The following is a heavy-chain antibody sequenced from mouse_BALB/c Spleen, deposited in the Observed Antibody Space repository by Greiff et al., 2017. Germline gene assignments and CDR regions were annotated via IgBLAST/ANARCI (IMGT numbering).Heavy chain of an antibody. D-gene: IGHD1-3*01. CDR1: GFTFSSYA. V-gene: IGHV5-6-5*01. J-gene: IGHJ2*01. Sequence: EVMLVESGGGLVKPGGSLKLSCAASGFTFSSYAMSWVRQTPEKRLEWVASISSGGSTYYPDSVKGRFTISRDNARNILYLQMSSLRSEDTAMYYCARGGSGNFDYWGQGTTVTVSS. CDR3: ARGGSGNFDY. CDR2: ISSGGST.